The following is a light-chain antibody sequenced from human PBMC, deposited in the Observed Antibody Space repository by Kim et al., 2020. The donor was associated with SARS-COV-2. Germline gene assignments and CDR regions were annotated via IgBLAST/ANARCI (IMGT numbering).Light chain of an antibody. CDR2: GAS. CDR1: QDIRND. CDR3: LQHNTYSIT. V-gene: IGKV1-17*01. Sequence: ASGGDRVTITCRASQDIRNDLGWYQQNPGRDAKRLIYGASTLQSGVPSRFSGSGSGTSFTLPISSLQPEDVATDFCLQHNTYSITFGQGTRLEI. J-gene: IGKJ5*01.